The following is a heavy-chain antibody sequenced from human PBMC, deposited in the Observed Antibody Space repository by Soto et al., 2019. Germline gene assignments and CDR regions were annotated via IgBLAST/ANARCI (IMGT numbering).Heavy chain of an antibody. V-gene: IGHV3-33*01. CDR1: GFTFSRYG. Sequence: PGGSLRLSCAASGFTFSRYGMHWVRQAPGKGLEWVAVIFYDGSRKEYAASLKGRFTISRDNSKNTLYLQMNSLRAEDTVMYYWVREESDNDGNWFDPWGQGTLVTVSS. D-gene: IGHD1-1*01. J-gene: IGHJ5*02. CDR3: VREESDNDGNWFDP. CDR2: IFYDGSRK.